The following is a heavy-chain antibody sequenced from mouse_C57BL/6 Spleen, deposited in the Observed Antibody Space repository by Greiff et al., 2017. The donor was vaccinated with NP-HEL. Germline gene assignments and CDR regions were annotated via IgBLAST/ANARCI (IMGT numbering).Heavy chain of an antibody. J-gene: IGHJ3*01. D-gene: IGHD2-4*01. CDR3: ARESDYDDGASFAY. CDR2: INYDGSST. V-gene: IGHV5-16*01. CDR1: GFTFSDYY. Sequence: EVKVVESEGGLVQPGSSMKLSCTASGFTFSDYYMAWVRQVPEKGLEWVANINYDGSSTYYLDSLKSRFIISRDNAKNILYLQMSSLKSEDTATYYCARESDYDDGASFAYWGQGTLVTVSA.